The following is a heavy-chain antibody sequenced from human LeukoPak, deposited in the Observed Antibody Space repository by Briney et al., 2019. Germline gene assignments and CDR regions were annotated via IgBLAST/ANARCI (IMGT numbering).Heavy chain of an antibody. CDR3: ARLGSVAMPFDY. CDR2: SYYSGST. V-gene: IGHV4-59*08. Sequence: SETLSLTCTVSGGSMNNYYWNWIRQPPGKGLEWIGFSYYSGSTNYNPSLKSRVNISVDTSKNQFSLNLSSVTAADTAVYYCARLGSVAMPFDYWGQGTLVTVSS. J-gene: IGHJ4*02. CDR1: GGSMNNYY. D-gene: IGHD2-2*01.